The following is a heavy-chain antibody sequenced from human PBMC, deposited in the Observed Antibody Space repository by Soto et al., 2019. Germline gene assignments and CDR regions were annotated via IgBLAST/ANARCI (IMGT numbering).Heavy chain of an antibody. CDR1: GYTFTNYG. J-gene: IGHJ4*02. D-gene: IGHD3-22*01. CDR2: INAGSGDT. CDR3: ARTGHSGSYDY. V-gene: IGHV1-3*01. Sequence: ASVKVSCKASGYTFTNYGIHWVRQAPGQRLEWMGWINAGSGDTKYSENFQGRVTITRDTSASTVSLDLSSLSSEDTAFYYCARTGHSGSYDYWGPGTLVTVSS.